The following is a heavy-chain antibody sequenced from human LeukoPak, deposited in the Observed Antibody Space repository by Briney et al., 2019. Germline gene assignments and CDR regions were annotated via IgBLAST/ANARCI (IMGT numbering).Heavy chain of an antibody. Sequence: ASVKVSCKASGGTFSSYAISWVRQVPGQGLEWIGGIIPIFGTANYAQKFQGRVTITADESTSTAYMELSSLRSEDTAVYYCARDWRPDAFDIWGQGTMVTVSS. V-gene: IGHV1-69*13. CDR3: ARDWRPDAFDI. D-gene: IGHD6-6*01. CDR2: IIPIFGTA. CDR1: GGTFSSYA. J-gene: IGHJ3*02.